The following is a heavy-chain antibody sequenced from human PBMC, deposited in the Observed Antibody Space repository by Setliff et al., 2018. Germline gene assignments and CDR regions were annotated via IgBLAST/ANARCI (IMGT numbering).Heavy chain of an antibody. CDR1: GDSLTSGPYY. Sequence: PSETLSLTCTVSGDSLTSGPYYWTWVRQPAGKGLEWIGHIYSEGTTNYSPSLRSRVTISSDTSKNQFSLQLNSVTATDTAVYYCATRKSSGRLYYMDVWGKGTTVTVSS. CDR2: IYSEGTT. D-gene: IGHD1-26*01. J-gene: IGHJ6*03. CDR3: ATRKSSGRLYYMDV. V-gene: IGHV4-61*09.